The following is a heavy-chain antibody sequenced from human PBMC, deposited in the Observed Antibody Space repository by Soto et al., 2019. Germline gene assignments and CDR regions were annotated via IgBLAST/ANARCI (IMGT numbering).Heavy chain of an antibody. CDR3: AREKGVIVVVSLDY. D-gene: IGHD3-22*01. CDR1: GFTFSSYA. CDR2: ISGGGVTT. J-gene: IGHJ4*02. Sequence: EVQLLESGGGLVQPGGSLRLSCAASGFTFSSYAMSWVRQAPGKGLEWVSAISGGGVTTYYADSVKGRFTISRDNSKSTLYLQMNSLRAEDTAVYYCAREKGVIVVVSLDYWGQGTLVTVSS. V-gene: IGHV3-23*01.